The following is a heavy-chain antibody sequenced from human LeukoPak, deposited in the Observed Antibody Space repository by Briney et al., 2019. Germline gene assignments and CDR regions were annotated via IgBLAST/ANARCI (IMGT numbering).Heavy chain of an antibody. D-gene: IGHD1-26*01. CDR1: GGTFSSYA. CDR3: ARDVGSSNYFDY. CDR2: IIPIFGTA. J-gene: IGHJ4*02. Sequence: ASVKVSCKASGGTFSSYAISWVRQAPEQGLEWMGGIIPIFGTANYAQKFQGRVTITADKSTSTAYMELSSLRSEDTAVHYCARDVGSSNYFDYWGQGTLVTVSS. V-gene: IGHV1-69*06.